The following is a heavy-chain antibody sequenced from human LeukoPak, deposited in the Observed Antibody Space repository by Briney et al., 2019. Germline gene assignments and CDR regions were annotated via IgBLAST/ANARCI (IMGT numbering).Heavy chain of an antibody. CDR3: ARQATVGRTGGLFDY. J-gene: IGHJ4*02. CDR1: GGSISSSSHY. CDR2: IYYSGST. Sequence: PSETLSLTCTVSGGSISSSSHYWGWIRQPPGKGLEWIGSIYYSGSTYHNPSLKSRVTISVDTSKNQFSLKLSSVTAADTAVYYCARQATVGRTGGLFDYWGQGTLVTVSS. D-gene: IGHD3-10*01. V-gene: IGHV4-39*01.